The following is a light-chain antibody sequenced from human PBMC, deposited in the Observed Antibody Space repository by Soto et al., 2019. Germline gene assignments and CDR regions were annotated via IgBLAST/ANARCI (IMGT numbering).Light chain of an antibody. CDR3: QQYNSYSPLT. CDR2: DAS. CDR1: QSISSW. Sequence: DIQMTQSPSTLSASVGDRVTITCRARQSISSWLAWYQQKPAKATKLLIYDASSLESGVPSRFSSSGSGTEFTLNISSLQHDDFATYYCQQYNSYSPLTFGGGPKVEIK. J-gene: IGKJ4*01. V-gene: IGKV1-5*01.